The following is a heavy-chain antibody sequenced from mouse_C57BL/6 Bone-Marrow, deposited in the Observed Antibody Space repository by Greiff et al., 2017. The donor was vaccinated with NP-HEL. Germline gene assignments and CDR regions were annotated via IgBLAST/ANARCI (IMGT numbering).Heavy chain of an antibody. J-gene: IGHJ3*01. V-gene: IGHV1-18*01. CDR2: INPNNGGT. CDR1: GYTFTDYN. CDR3: AIYYYGSSGFAY. Sequence: VQLQQSGPELVKPGASVKIPCKASGYTFTDYNMDWVKQSHGKSLEWIGDINPNNGGTIYNQKFKGKATLTVDKSSSTAYMELRSLTSEDTAVYYCAIYYYGSSGFAYWGQGTLVTVSA. D-gene: IGHD1-1*01.